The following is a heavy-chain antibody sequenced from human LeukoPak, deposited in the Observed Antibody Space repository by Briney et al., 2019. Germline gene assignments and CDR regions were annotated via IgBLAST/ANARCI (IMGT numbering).Heavy chain of an antibody. CDR3: ARLRVTTGFDY. V-gene: IGHV4-39*01. Sequence: SETLSLTCTVSDGSITRSSYYWGWIRQTPGEGLDWIGSIYYTGIAYYNPSLQGRVTMSVDTSKNQFSLKLNSVTVADTAVYYCARLRVTTGFDYWDQGIPVIVSS. CDR1: DGSITRSSYY. J-gene: IGHJ4*02. CDR2: IYYTGIA. D-gene: IGHD2-21*02.